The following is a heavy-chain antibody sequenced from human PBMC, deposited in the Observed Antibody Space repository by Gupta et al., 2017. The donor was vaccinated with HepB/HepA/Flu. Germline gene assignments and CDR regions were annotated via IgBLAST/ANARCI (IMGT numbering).Heavy chain of an antibody. J-gene: IGHJ4*02. V-gene: IGHV3-49*04. CDR1: GFTFGDYA. D-gene: IGHD3-22*01. Sequence: EVQLVESGGGLVQPGRSLRLSCTASGFTFGDYAMSWVRQAPGKGLEWVGFIRSKAYGGTTEYAASVKGRFTISRDDSKSIAYLQMNSLKTEDTAVYYCTRAGYYDSSGYSSYWGQGTLVTVSS. CDR2: IRSKAYGGTT. CDR3: TRAGYYDSSGYSSY.